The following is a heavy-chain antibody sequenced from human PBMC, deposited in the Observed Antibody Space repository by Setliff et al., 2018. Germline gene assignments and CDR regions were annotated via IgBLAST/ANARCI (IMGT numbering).Heavy chain of an antibody. CDR1: GGSVRSHY. CDR2: IFYSGDT. D-gene: IGHD2-2*01. Sequence: SETLSLTCTVSGGSVRSHYWSWIRHSPGKGLEWIGFIFYSGDTKSNPSLKSRVTMSVDTSKNHFSLKLSSVTAADTAVYYCARGPRGCSSTSCYLFWFDPWGQGTLVTVSS. CDR3: ARGPRGCSSTSCYLFWFDP. J-gene: IGHJ5*02. V-gene: IGHV4-59*02.